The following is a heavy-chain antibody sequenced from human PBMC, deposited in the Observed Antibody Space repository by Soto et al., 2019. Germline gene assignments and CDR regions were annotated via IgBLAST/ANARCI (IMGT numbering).Heavy chain of an antibody. CDR2: INPSRGGT. V-gene: IGHV1-46*03. D-gene: IGHD6-13*01. Sequence: QVQLVQSGAEVKKPGASVRVSCKASAYTFTSYYVHWVRQAPGQGPEWMGMINPSRGGTDYAQKSQXRXTVXRDTSTTTVYMELSSLRSEDTAIYYCTRSIITTAGTDAFDLWGQGTLVTVSS. J-gene: IGHJ3*01. CDR1: AYTFTSYY. CDR3: TRSIITTAGTDAFDL.